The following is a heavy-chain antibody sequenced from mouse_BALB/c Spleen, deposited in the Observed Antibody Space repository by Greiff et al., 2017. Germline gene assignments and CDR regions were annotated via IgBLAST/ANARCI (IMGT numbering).Heavy chain of an antibody. CDR1: GFTFSSFG. J-gene: IGHJ3*01. Sequence: EVKLVESGGGLVQPGGSRKLSCAASGFTFSSFGMHWVRQAPEKGLEWVAYISSGSSTIYYADTVKGRFTISRDNPKNTLFLQMTSLRSEDTAMYYCARSGGYGWFAYWGQGTLVTVSA. CDR2: ISSGSSTI. CDR3: ARSGGYGWFAY. D-gene: IGHD2-2*01. V-gene: IGHV5-17*02.